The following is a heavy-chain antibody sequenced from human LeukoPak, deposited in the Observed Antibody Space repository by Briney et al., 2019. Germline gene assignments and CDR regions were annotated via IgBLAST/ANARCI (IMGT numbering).Heavy chain of an antibody. CDR3: ATRYCSSTSCYTFDY. Sequence: PSETLSLTCTVSGGSISSGGYYWSWIRQPPGKGLEWIGEINHSGSTNYNPSLKSRVTISVDTSKNQFSLKLSSVTAADTAVYYCATRYCSSTSCYTFDYWGQGTLVTVSS. CDR2: INHSGST. CDR1: GGSISSGGYY. J-gene: IGHJ4*02. V-gene: IGHV4-39*07. D-gene: IGHD2-2*01.